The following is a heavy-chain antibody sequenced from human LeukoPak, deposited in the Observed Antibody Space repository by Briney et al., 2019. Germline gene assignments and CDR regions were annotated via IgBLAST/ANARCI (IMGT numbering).Heavy chain of an antibody. CDR2: IYYSGNT. CDR3: ARDHYYYDSSGYVFDY. D-gene: IGHD3-22*01. V-gene: IGHV4-59*01. J-gene: IGHJ4*01. CDR1: GGSISSYY. Sequence: SETLSLTCTVSGGSISSYYWNWIRQPPGKGLEWIAYIYYSGNTNYNPSLKSRVTISVDTSKNQFSLKLSSVTAADTSVYYCARDHYYYDSSGYVFDYWGQGTLVTVSS.